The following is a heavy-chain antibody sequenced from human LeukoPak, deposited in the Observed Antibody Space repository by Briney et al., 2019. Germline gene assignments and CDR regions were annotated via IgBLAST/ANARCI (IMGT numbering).Heavy chain of an antibody. CDR3: ARVRAVTNDAFDI. CDR2: IYYSGGT. Sequence: SQTLSLTCTVSGGSISSGDYYWSWIRQPPGKGLEWIGYIYYSGGTYYNPSLKSRVTISVDTSKNQFSLKLSSVTAADTAVYYCARVRAVTNDAFDIWGQGTMVTVSS. CDR1: GGSISSGDYY. D-gene: IGHD4-17*01. V-gene: IGHV4-30-4*01. J-gene: IGHJ3*02.